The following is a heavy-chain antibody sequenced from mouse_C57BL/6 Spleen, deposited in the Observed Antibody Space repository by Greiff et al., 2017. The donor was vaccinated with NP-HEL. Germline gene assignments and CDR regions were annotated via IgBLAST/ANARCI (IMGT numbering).Heavy chain of an antibody. D-gene: IGHD1-1*01. CDR2: ILPGSGST. CDR1: GYTFTGYW. J-gene: IGHJ1*03. Sequence: QVQLKQSGAELMKPGASVKLSCKATGYTFTGYWIEWVKQRPGHGLEWIGEILPGSGSTNYNEKFKGKATFTADTSSNTAYMQLSSLTTEDSAIYYCARRPHYYGSSYGYFDVWGTGTTVTVSS. V-gene: IGHV1-9*01. CDR3: ARRPHYYGSSYGYFDV.